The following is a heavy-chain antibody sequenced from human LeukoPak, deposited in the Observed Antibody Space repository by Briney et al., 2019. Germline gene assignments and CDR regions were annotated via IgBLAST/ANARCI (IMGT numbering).Heavy chain of an antibody. CDR1: GFTFSNYW. J-gene: IGHJ6*02. CDR3: AKDLSSSSPFGGMDV. Sequence: GGSLRLSCAASGFTFSNYWMGWVRQAPGKRPEWVANMNIDGSEKYYADSVKGRFTISRDNAKNSVYLQMNSLRVEDTAVYYCAKDLSSSSPFGGMDVWGQGTTVTVSS. CDR2: MNIDGSEK. D-gene: IGHD6-13*01. V-gene: IGHV3-7*01.